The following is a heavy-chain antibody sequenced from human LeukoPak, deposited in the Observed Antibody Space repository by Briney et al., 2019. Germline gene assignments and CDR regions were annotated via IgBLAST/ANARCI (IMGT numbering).Heavy chain of an antibody. CDR1: GFTFSSYG. D-gene: IGHD2-15*01. Sequence: GGSLRLSCAASGFTFSSYGMHWVRQAPGKGLEWVAVIWYDGSNKYYGDSVKGRFTISRDNSENTLYLQMNSLKTEDTAVYYCTTDRYCSGGSCYSGLTYYYYGMDVWGKGTTVTVSS. J-gene: IGHJ6*04. V-gene: IGHV3-33*01. CDR2: IWYDGSNK. CDR3: TTDRYCSGGSCYSGLTYYYYGMDV.